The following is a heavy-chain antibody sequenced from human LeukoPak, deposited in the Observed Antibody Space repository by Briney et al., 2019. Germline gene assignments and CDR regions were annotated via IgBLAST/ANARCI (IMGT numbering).Heavy chain of an antibody. J-gene: IGHJ3*02. CDR3: ARVNYYDSSGYPGGRAFDI. CDR1: GFTFSSYG. V-gene: IGHV3-33*01. CDR2: IWYDGSNK. D-gene: IGHD3-22*01. Sequence: GGSLRLSCAASGFTFSSYGMHWVRQAPGKGLEWVAVIWYDGSNKYYADSVKGRFTISRDNSKSTLYLQMNSLRAEDTAVYYCARVNYYDSSGYPGGRAFDIWGQGTMVTVSS.